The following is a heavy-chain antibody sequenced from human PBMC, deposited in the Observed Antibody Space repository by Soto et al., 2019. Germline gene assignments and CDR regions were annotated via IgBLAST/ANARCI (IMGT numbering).Heavy chain of an antibody. CDR1: GGSINTGGYY. D-gene: IGHD2-15*01. V-gene: IGHV4-31*03. J-gene: IGHJ5*02. CDR2: IFYTGTA. CDR3: ARRLDDTPETFFNWFDP. Sequence: QVQLQESGPGLVKPSQTLSLTCTVSGGSINTGGYYWGWIRHLPGEGLEWIGHIFYTGTAYYNPSLRSRVTVSIAPSANQFSLHMYSVTAADTAMYYCARRLDDTPETFFNWFDPWGQGILVTVSS.